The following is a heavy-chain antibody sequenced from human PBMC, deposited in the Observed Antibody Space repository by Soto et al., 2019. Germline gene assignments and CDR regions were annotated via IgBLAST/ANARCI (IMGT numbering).Heavy chain of an antibody. J-gene: IGHJ2*01. D-gene: IGHD3-22*01. CDR1: GFSFTNYS. V-gene: IGHV3-30-3*01. CDR3: ARTYYYESSGRYFDL. Sequence: QVQLVESGGGVVQPGRSLRLSCAASGFSFTNYSMHWVRQAPGKGLEWVAVISYDGTNEYYADSVQGRCTISRDNSKNTLSLQVNSLRAEDTAVYYCARTYYYESSGRYFDLWGRGTLVTVSS. CDR2: ISYDGTNE.